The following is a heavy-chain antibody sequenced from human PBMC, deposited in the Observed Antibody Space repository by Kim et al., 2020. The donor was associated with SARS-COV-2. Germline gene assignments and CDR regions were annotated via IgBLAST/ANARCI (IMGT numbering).Heavy chain of an antibody. CDR3: AKDQPSHHDYGDYYFDY. Sequence: VKGRFTISRDNSKNSLYLQMNSLRTEDTALYYCAKDQPSHHDYGDYYFDYWGQGTLVTVSS. V-gene: IGHV3-43*01. J-gene: IGHJ4*02. D-gene: IGHD4-17*01.